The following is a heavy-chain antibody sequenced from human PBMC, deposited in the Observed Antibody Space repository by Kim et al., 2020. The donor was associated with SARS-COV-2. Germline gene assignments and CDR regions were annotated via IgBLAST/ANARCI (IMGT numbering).Heavy chain of an antibody. CDR2: TYYRAKWYY. D-gene: IGHD5-12*01. Sequence: SQTLSLTCVISGDSVSSDSAAWNWIRQSPSRGLEWLGRTYYRAKWYYDYADSVKSRITINPATSKNQFSLQLKSVTPEDTAMYYCARDHQYSIDYWGQGTLVTVSS. J-gene: IGHJ4*02. CDR1: GDSVSSDSAA. CDR3: ARDHQYSIDY. V-gene: IGHV6-1*01.